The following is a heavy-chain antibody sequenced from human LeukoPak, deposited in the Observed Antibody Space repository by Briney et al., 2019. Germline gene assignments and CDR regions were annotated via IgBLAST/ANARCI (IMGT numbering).Heavy chain of an antibody. V-gene: IGHV3-21*01. D-gene: IGHD2-15*01. CDR3: ARDILPRVVVAANDAFDI. CDR1: GFTFSSYS. CDR2: ISSSSSYI. J-gene: IGHJ3*02. Sequence: GGSLRLSCAASGFTFSSYSMNWVRKAPGKGLEWVSSISSSSSYIYYADSVKGRFTISRDNAKNSLYLQMNSLRAEDTAVYYCARDILPRVVVAANDAFDIWGQGTMVTVSS.